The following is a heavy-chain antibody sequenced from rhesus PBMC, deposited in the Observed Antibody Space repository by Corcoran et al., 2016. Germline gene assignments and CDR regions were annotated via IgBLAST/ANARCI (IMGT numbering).Heavy chain of an antibody. CDR2: VDPEDGKA. CDR3: ATDARGGSYSVDY. J-gene: IGHJ4*01. CDR1: GYTFTDYY. V-gene: IGHV1-111*02. D-gene: IGHD1-44*02. Sequence: EVQLVQSGAEIKKPGASVKISCKASGYTFTDYYLHWVRQAPGKGLEWMGRVDPEDGKAIHAQKFQDRVTNTADTSTDTAYMELSSLRSEDTAVYYCATDARGGSYSVDYWGQGVLVTVSS.